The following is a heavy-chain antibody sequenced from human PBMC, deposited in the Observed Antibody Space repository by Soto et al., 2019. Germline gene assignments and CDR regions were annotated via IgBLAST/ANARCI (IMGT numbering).Heavy chain of an antibody. Sequence: EVQLLQSGGGLVQPGGSLSLSCAASGITFSTYAMSWVRQAPGKGLEWVSTVAANVTNRHYADFVKGRFTISRDNSKNTLSLQMNSLRVEDTAIYYCAGDYLRLNSQNGNFYSFGMDVWGQGTAVTVSS. V-gene: IGHV3-23*01. CDR3: AGDYLRLNSQNGNFYSFGMDV. J-gene: IGHJ6*02. CDR2: VAANVTNR. CDR1: GITFSTYA. D-gene: IGHD4-17*01.